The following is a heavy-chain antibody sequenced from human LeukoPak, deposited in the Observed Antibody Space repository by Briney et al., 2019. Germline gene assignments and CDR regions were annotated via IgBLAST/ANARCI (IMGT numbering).Heavy chain of an antibody. Sequence: SETLSLTCTVSGGSISNYYWSWIRQPPGKGLEWIGRIYTSGSTNYNPSLKSRVTMSVDTSKNQFSLKLSSVTAADTAVYYCARGCSTSCPEDYYYGMDVWGQGTTVTVSS. CDR1: GGSISNYY. D-gene: IGHD2-2*01. V-gene: IGHV4-4*07. CDR2: IYTSGST. J-gene: IGHJ6*02. CDR3: ARGCSTSCPEDYYYGMDV.